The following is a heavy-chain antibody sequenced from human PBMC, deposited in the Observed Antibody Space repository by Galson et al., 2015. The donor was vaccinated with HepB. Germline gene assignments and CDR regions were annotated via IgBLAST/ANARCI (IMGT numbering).Heavy chain of an antibody. CDR1: GYSFRTYW. V-gene: IGHV5-51*01. J-gene: IGHJ4*02. CDR2: IYPDGSQT. Sequence: QSGAEVKKPGESLKISCKGSGYSFRTYWTGWMRQRPGAGPEWVGIIYPDGSQTMYSPSFKGQVSISADESISTAYLQWNSLKASDTAMYYCAAKAYHDVTGQYWWGQGTLVTVSS. D-gene: IGHD2-8*02. CDR3: AAKAYHDVTGQYW.